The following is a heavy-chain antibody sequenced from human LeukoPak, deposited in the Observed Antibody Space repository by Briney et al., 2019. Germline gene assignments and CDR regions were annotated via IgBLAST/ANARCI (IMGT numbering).Heavy chain of an antibody. CDR3: ATSIAAASPGDAFDI. CDR1: GGSISSYY. CDR2: IYYSGST. D-gene: IGHD6-13*01. Sequence: PSETLSLTCTVSGGSISSYYWSWIRQPPGKGLEWIGYIYYSGSTNYNPSLKSRVTISVDTSKNQFSLKLSSVTAADTAVYYCATSIAAASPGDAFDIWGQGTMVTVSS. V-gene: IGHV4-59*08. J-gene: IGHJ3*02.